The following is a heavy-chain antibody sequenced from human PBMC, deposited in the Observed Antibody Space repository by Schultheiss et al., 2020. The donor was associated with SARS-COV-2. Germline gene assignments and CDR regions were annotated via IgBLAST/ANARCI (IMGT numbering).Heavy chain of an antibody. V-gene: IGHV3-23*01. CDR1: GFTFSSYA. CDR3: AKDGGYSGSYHDAFDI. Sequence: GESLKISCAASGFTFSSYAMSWVRQAPGKGLEWVSAISGSGGSTYYADSVKGRFTISRDNSKNTLYLQMNSLRAEDTAVYYCAKDGGYSGSYHDAFDIWGQGTMVTVSS. D-gene: IGHD1-26*01. CDR2: ISGSGGST. J-gene: IGHJ3*02.